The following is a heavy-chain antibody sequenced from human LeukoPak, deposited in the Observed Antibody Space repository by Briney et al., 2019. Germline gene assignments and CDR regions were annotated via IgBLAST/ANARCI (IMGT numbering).Heavy chain of an antibody. Sequence: SETLSLTCAVYGGSFSGYYWSWIRQPPGKGLEWIGEINHSGSTNYNPSLKSRVTISVDTSKNQFSLKLSSVTAADTAVYYCARAGMVRGVIRKYNWFDPWGQGTLVTVSS. J-gene: IGHJ5*02. V-gene: IGHV4-34*01. CDR3: ARAGMVRGVIRKYNWFDP. CDR1: GGSFSGYY. D-gene: IGHD3-10*01. CDR2: INHSGST.